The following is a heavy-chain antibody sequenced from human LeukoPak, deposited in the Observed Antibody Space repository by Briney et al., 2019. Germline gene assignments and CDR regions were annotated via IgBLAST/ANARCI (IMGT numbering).Heavy chain of an antibody. CDR2: IYTGVST. D-gene: IGHD6-13*01. CDR1: GGSITGYY. Sequence: PSETLSLTCTVSGGSITGYYWSWIRQPVGKGLEWIGRIYTGVSTEYNPSLKSRVTMSVDTSKNQFSLKVRSVTAADTAVYYCARDSIGITAAGTNWGQGTLVTVSS. J-gene: IGHJ4*02. V-gene: IGHV4-4*07. CDR3: ARDSIGITAAGTN.